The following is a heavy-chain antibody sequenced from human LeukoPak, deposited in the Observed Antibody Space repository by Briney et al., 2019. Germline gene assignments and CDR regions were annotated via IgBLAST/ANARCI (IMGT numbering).Heavy chain of an antibody. CDR2: IYYSGST. V-gene: IGHV4-39*01. J-gene: IGHJ4*02. CDR1: GGSISSSSYY. D-gene: IGHD6-13*01. CDR3: ARQDIAAAGLYYFDY. Sequence: SETLSLTCTVSGGSISSSSYYWGWIRQPPGKGLEWIGSIYYSGSTYYNPSLKSRVTISVDTSKNQFSLKLSSVTAADTAVYYCARQDIAAAGLYYFDYWGQGTLVTVSS.